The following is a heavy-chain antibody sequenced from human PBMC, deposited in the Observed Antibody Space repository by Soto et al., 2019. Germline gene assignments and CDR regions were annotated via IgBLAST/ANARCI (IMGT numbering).Heavy chain of an antibody. CDR1: GFTFSSYA. CDR3: AKDSHWNDTPYYSYSYGMDV. V-gene: IGHV3-23*01. CDR2: ISGSGGST. J-gene: IGHJ6*02. Sequence: GGSLRLSCADSGFTFSSYAMSWVRQAPGKGLEWVSAISGSGGSTYYADSVKGRFTISRDNSKNTLYLQMNSLRAEDTAVYYFAKDSHWNDTPYYSYSYGMDVWGQGTTVTVSS. D-gene: IGHD1-1*01.